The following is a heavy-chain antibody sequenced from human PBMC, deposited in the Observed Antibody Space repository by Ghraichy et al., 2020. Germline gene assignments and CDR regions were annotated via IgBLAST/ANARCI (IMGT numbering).Heavy chain of an antibody. V-gene: IGHV3-33*01. CDR2: IWYDGSNK. CDR1: GFTFSSYG. D-gene: IGHD3-10*01. Sequence: GGSLRLSCAASGFTFSSYGMHWVRQAPGKGLEWVAVIWYDGSNKYYADSVKGRFTISRDNSKNTLYLQMNSLRAEDTAVYYCARGRYYGSGSYYSSPDYWGQGTLVNVSS. CDR3: ARGRYYGSGSYYSSPDY. J-gene: IGHJ4*02.